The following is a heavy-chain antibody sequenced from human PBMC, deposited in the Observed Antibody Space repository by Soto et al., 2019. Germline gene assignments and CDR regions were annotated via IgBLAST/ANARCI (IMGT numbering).Heavy chain of an antibody. CDR1: GASLRGSA. Sequence: QVQLHESGPGLVKPSETLSLTCTVSGASLRGSAWTWIRQPAGKGLEWIGFVHDRGSSNSNPSLRSRVPLSLATAKNEVSLRLTDVTAADTARYYCARVPLPDGWGPWLHMFFDFWGRGTLVTVSS. V-gene: IGHV4-59*01. J-gene: IGHJ4*02. CDR3: ARVPLPDGWGPWLHMFFDF. D-gene: IGHD3-16*01. CDR2: VHDRGSS.